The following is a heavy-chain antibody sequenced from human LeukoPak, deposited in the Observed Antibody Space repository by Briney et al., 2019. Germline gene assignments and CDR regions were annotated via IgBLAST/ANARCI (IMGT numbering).Heavy chain of an antibody. J-gene: IGHJ5*02. Sequence: GVSLRLSCAGSGFTFSSYAMSWVRQAPGKGLEWVSAISGSGGSTYYADSVKGRFTISRDNSKNTLYLQMNSLRAEDTAVYYCGKDRWEQRPEYWFDPWGQGTLVTVSS. D-gene: IGHD6-25*01. CDR3: GKDRWEQRPEYWFDP. CDR2: ISGSGGST. CDR1: GFTFSSYA. V-gene: IGHV3-23*01.